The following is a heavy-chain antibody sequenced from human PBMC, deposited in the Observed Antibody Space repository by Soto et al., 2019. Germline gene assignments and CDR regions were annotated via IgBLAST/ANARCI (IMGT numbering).Heavy chain of an antibody. CDR2: ISGSGGST. D-gene: IGHD3-3*01. Sequence: PGGSLSLSCAASGFTFSSYSMSWVRQAPGKGLEWVSAISGSGGSTYYADSVKGRFTISRDNSKNTLYLQMNSLRAEDTAVYYCAIPWRRGYGMDVWGQGTTVTVSS. J-gene: IGHJ6*02. CDR3: AIPWRRGYGMDV. CDR1: GFTFSSYS. V-gene: IGHV3-23*01.